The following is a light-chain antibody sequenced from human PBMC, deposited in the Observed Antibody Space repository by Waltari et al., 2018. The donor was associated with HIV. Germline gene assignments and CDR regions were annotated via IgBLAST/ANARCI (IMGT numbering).Light chain of an antibody. CDR3: SSYAGSNNSVV. J-gene: IGLJ2*01. CDR2: DVT. Sequence: SALTQPPSASGSLGQSVTISCTGTSSDVGGYNYVSWYQQPPGKAPKPMIDDVTTRPSGVPDRFAGSKSGNTASLTGSGLQAEDEADYYCSSYAGSNNSVVFGGGTKLTVL. V-gene: IGLV2-8*01. CDR1: SSDVGGYNY.